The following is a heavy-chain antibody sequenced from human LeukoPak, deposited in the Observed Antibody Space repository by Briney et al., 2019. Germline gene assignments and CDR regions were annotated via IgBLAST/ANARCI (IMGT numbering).Heavy chain of an antibody. Sequence: GGSLRLSCAASGFTLSSYSMNWVRQAPGKGLEWVSSISSSSSYIYYANSVKGRFTISRDNAKNSLYLQMNSLRAEDTAVYYCAKDGYSSSLIYYYYYMDVWGKGTTVTVSS. CDR2: ISSSSSYI. CDR1: GFTLSSYS. D-gene: IGHD6-6*01. V-gene: IGHV3-21*01. J-gene: IGHJ6*03. CDR3: AKDGYSSSLIYYYYYMDV.